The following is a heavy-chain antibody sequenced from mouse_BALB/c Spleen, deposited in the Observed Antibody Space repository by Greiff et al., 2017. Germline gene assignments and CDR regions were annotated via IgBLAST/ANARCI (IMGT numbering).Heavy chain of an antibody. D-gene: IGHD2-10*02. CDR1: GYTFTSYW. CDR2: IDPSDSYT. Sequence: QVQLQQPGAELVKPGASVKLSCKASGYTFTSYWMHWVKQRPGQGLEWIGEIDPSDSYTNYNQKFKGKATLTVDKSSSTAYMQLSSLTSEDSAVYYCARVGYDPWFAYWGQGTLVTVSA. CDR3: ARVGYDPWFAY. J-gene: IGHJ3*01. V-gene: IGHV1-69*02.